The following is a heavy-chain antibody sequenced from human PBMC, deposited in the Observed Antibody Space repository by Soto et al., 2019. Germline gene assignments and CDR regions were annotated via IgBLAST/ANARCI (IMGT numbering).Heavy chain of an antibody. CDR3: AKTRRDIVVVPAAIPKPFDY. CDR2: ISGSGGST. J-gene: IGHJ4*02. D-gene: IGHD2-2*01. CDR1: GFTFSSYA. Sequence: EVQLLESGGGLVQPGGSLRLSCAASGFTFSSYAMSWVRQAPGKGLEWVSAISGSGGSTYYADSVKGRFTISRDNSKNTXYXXMNSLRAEDTAVYYCAKTRRDIVVVPAAIPKPFDYWGQGTLVTVSS. V-gene: IGHV3-23*01.